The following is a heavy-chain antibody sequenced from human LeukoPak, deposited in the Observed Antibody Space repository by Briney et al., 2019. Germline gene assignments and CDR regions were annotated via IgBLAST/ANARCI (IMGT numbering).Heavy chain of an antibody. Sequence: PGGALRLSCAVSGGTFSAYWMAWVRQSPGKGLEWVAEINEDGSVKYYVDSMKGRFTISRDNAKKSLYLQMNSLGAEDTAVYYCAKVPRDSDCYWGQGTLVTVSS. J-gene: IGHJ4*02. CDR1: GGTFSAYW. V-gene: IGHV3-7*01. D-gene: IGHD2-21*02. CDR2: INEDGSVK. CDR3: AKVPRDSDCY.